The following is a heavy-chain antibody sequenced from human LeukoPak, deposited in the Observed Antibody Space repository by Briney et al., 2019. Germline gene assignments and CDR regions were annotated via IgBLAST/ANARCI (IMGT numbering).Heavy chain of an antibody. CDR1: GYTFTSYG. CDR2: ISAYNGNT. V-gene: IGHV1-18*01. D-gene: IGHD3-10*01. J-gene: IGHJ6*02. Sequence: ASVKVSCKASGYTFTSYGISWVRQAPGQGLEWMGWISAYNGNTNYAQKLQGRVTMTTDTSTSTAYMELRSLRSDDTAVYYCERDLGYYYGSGSYYNHYYYYGMDVWGQGTTVTVSS. CDR3: ERDLGYYYGSGSYYNHYYYYGMDV.